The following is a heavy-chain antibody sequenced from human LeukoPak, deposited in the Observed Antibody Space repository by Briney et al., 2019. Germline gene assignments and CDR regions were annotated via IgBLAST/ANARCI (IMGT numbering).Heavy chain of an antibody. CDR2: INHSGST. J-gene: IGHJ6*02. CDR3: ARGVTMVRGAPTYYYYGMDV. D-gene: IGHD3-10*01. Sequence: SETLSLTCAVYGGSFSGYYWSWIRQPTGKGLEWIGEINHSGSTNYNPSLKSRVTISVDTSMNQFSLKLSSVTAADTTVYYCARGVTMVRGAPTYYYYGMDVWGQGTTVTVSS. V-gene: IGHV4-34*01. CDR1: GGSFSGYY.